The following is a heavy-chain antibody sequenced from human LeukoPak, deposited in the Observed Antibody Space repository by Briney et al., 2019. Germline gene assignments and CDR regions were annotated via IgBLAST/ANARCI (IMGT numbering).Heavy chain of an antibody. CDR2: IYYSGST. V-gene: IGHV4-59*12. Sequence: PETLSLTCTVSGGSISSYYWSWIRQPPGKGLEWIGYIYYSGSTYYNPSLKSRVTISVDTSENQFSLKLSSVTAADTAVYYCARLGYSSGWSEGIDYWGQGTLVTVSP. CDR3: ARLGYSSGWSEGIDY. CDR1: GGSISSYY. D-gene: IGHD6-19*01. J-gene: IGHJ4*02.